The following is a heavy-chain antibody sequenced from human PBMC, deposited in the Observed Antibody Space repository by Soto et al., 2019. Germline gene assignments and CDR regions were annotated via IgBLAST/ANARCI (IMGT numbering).Heavy chain of an antibody. Sequence: EVQLVESGGGLVQPGGSLRLSCVASGFSFNSYTMNWVRQAPGKGLEWVSYIRPGGVRIYFAESLKGRITISRDNARNSLSLQMNILSDEDTAVYYCTKSADSAGWGVDFWGQGTLVTVSS. CDR1: GFSFNSYT. D-gene: IGHD6-19*01. J-gene: IGHJ4*02. CDR2: IRPGGVRI. CDR3: TKSADSAGWGVDF. V-gene: IGHV3-48*02.